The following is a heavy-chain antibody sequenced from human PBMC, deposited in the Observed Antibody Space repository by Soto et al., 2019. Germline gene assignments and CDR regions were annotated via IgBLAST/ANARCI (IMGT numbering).Heavy chain of an antibody. J-gene: IGHJ4*02. CDR1: GFTFSSYA. CDR2: ISDTGGST. Sequence: PGGSLRLSCAASGFTFSSYAMTWVRQAPGKGLEWVSSISDTGGSTYYGDSVKGRFTISRDNSRNTLYLQMNSLRAEDTAIYYCVKDVGYGFILFDFWGQGTLVTVSS. V-gene: IGHV3-23*01. CDR3: VKDVGYGFILFDF. D-gene: IGHD3-10*01.